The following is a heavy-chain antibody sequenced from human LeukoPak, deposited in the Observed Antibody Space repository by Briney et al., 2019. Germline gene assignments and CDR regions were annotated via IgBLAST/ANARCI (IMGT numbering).Heavy chain of an antibody. Sequence: ASVKVSCKASGYTFTSYDINWVRQATGQGLEWMGWMNPNRGNTGYAQKFQGRVTITRNTSISTAYMELSSLRSEDTAVYYCAVAPGWGRGVGSDYWGQGTLVTVS. CDR2: MNPNRGNT. CDR3: AVAPGWGRGVGSDY. J-gene: IGHJ4*02. CDR1: GYTFTSYD. D-gene: IGHD2-8*02. V-gene: IGHV1-8*03.